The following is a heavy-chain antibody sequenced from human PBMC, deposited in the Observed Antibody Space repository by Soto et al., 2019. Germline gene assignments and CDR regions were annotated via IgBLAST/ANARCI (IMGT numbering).Heavy chain of an antibody. CDR1: GGTFSSYT. V-gene: IGHV1-69*02. Sequence: QVQLVQSGAEVKKPGSSVKVSCKASGGTFSSYTISWVRQAPGQGLEWMGRIIPILGIANYAQKFQGRVTITADKSTSTAYMELSSLRSEDTAVYYCASPLSITGGLEDYYYSMDVWGKGTTVTVSS. D-gene: IGHD1-20*01. CDR3: ASPLSITGGLEDYYYSMDV. J-gene: IGHJ6*03. CDR2: IIPILGIA.